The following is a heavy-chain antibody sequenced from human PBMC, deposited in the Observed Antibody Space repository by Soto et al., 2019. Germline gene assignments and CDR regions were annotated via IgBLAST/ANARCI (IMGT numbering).Heavy chain of an antibody. CDR3: ARGVYGSGNYYTGPSAFDI. V-gene: IGHV1-69*06. CDR1: GGTLSDHG. CDR2: TIPAFNTA. Sequence: QVQLEQSGAEVKKPGSSVKVSCKASGGTLSDHGVAWLRQAPGQGLEWMGGTIPAFNTAKYAQKFQGRVTVNAAKFTNIAYMELSSLRSEYTAFYFCARGVYGSGNYYTGPSAFDIWGQGTMVIGSS. D-gene: IGHD3-10*01. J-gene: IGHJ3*02.